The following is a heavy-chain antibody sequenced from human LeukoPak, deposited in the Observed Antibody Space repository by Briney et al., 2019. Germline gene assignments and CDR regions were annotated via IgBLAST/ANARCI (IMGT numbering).Heavy chain of an antibody. J-gene: IGHJ4*02. Sequence: PGGSLRLSCAASGFTFSSYAMSWVRQAPGKGLEWVSAVSGSGGSTYYADSVKGRFTISRDNSKNTLYLQMNSLRAEDTAVYYCAKPQQWLVRGYFDYWGQGTLVTVSS. V-gene: IGHV3-23*01. CDR1: GFTFSSYA. CDR3: AKPQQWLVRGYFDY. D-gene: IGHD6-19*01. CDR2: VSGSGGST.